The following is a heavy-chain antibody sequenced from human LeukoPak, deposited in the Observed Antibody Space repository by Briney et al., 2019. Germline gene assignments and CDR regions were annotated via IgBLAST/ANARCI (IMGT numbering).Heavy chain of an antibody. J-gene: IGHJ6*02. D-gene: IGHD2-2*01. CDR2: MNPNSGNT. CDR1: GYTFTSYD. V-gene: IGHV1-8*01. CDR3: ARGRADPSRVYYYGMDV. Sequence: ASVKVSCKASGYTFTSYDINWVRQATGQGLEWMGWMNPNSGNTGYAQKFPGRVTMTRNTSISTAYMELSSLRSEDTAVYYCARGRADPSRVYYYGMDVWGQGTTVTVSS.